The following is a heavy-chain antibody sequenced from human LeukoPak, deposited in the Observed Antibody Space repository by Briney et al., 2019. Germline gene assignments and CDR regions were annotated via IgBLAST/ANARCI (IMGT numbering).Heavy chain of an antibody. CDR3: ARHGAAAGQGYFQH. J-gene: IGHJ1*01. V-gene: IGHV4-59*08. D-gene: IGHD6-13*01. CDR2: IYYSGST. CDR1: GGSISSYY. Sequence: SETLSLTCTVSGGSISSYYWSWIRQPPGKGLEWIGYIYYSGSTNYNPSLKSRVTISVDTSKNQFSLKLSSVTAAGTAVYYCARHGAAAGQGYFQHWGQGTLVTVSS.